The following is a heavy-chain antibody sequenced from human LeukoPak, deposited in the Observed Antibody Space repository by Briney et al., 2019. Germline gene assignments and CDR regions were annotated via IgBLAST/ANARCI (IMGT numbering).Heavy chain of an antibody. D-gene: IGHD6-13*01. Sequence: SETLSLTCAVYGGSFSGYYWSWIRQPPGKGLEWIGEINHSGSTNYNPSLKSRVTISVDTSKNQFSLKLRSVTAADTAVYYCARKEGGQLVNTRRWYDPWGQGTLVTVSS. CDR1: GGSFSGYY. CDR3: ARKEGGQLVNTRRWYDP. CDR2: INHSGST. J-gene: IGHJ5*02. V-gene: IGHV4-34*01.